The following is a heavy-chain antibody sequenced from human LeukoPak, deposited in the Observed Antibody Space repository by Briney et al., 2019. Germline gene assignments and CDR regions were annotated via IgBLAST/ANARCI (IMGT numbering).Heavy chain of an antibody. CDR2: IRYDGSNK. Sequence: RGSLRLSCAASGFTFSSYGMHWVRQAPGKGLEWVAFIRYDGSNKYYADSVKGRFTISRDNSKNTLYLQMNSLRAEDTAVYYCAKVRATIGFWVRSYYYYMDVWGKGTTVTVSS. CDR3: AKVRATIGFWVRSYYYYMDV. CDR1: GFTFSSYG. V-gene: IGHV3-30*02. J-gene: IGHJ6*03. D-gene: IGHD5-12*01.